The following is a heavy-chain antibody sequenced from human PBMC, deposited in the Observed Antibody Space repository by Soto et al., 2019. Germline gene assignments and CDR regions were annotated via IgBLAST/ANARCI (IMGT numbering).Heavy chain of an antibody. V-gene: IGHV4-30-2*01. CDR2: IYHSGST. CDR3: ARGMTTVTTLDY. J-gene: IGHJ4*02. Sequence: QLQLPESGSGLVKPSQTLSLTCAVSGGSISSGGYSWSWIRQPPGKGLEWIGYIYHSGSTYYNPSLKSRVTISVDRSKNQFSLKLSSVTAADTAVYYCARGMTTVTTLDYWGQGTLVTVSS. D-gene: IGHD4-4*01. CDR1: GGSISSGGYS.